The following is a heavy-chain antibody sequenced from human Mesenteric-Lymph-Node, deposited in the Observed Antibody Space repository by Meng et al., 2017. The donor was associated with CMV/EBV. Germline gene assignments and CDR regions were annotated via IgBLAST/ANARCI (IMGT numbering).Heavy chain of an antibody. V-gene: IGHV3-23*01. CDR2: ISGSGGST. D-gene: IGHD3-3*01. J-gene: IGHJ6*02. Sequence: GGSLRLSCAASGFTFSSYAMSWVRQAPGKGLEWVSAISGSGGSTYYADSVKGRFTISRDNSKNTLYLQMNSLRAEDTAVYYCARSVEFWSGYYYYYYGMDVWGQGTTVTVSS. CDR1: GFTFSSYA. CDR3: ARSVEFWSGYYYYYYGMDV.